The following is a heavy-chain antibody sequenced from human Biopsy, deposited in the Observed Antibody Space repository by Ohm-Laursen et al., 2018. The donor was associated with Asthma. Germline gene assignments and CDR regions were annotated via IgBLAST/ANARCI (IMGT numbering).Heavy chain of an antibody. D-gene: IGHD5-12*01. CDR1: GDSFSNYA. J-gene: IGHJ6*02. Sequence: SSVKASCKASGDSFSNYAISGVRQAPGQGLEWMGGLIPVLGTPDHAQMFEGRVTITADEPTSTAYMELSSLSSEDTAVYYCARGYSGSDRIVYYYSGLEVWGQGTTVTVSS. CDR3: ARGYSGSDRIVYYYSGLEV. CDR2: LIPVLGTP. V-gene: IGHV1-69*01.